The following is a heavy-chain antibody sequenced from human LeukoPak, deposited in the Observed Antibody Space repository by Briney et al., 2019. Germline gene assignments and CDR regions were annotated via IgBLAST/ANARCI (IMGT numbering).Heavy chain of an antibody. D-gene: IGHD1-26*01. Sequence: WASVKVSCKASGGTFSSYAISWVRQAPGQGLEWMGGIIPIFGTANYAQKFQGRVTITADISTNTVYMELNSLRSEDTAVYYCARGEYSGSYYYFAYWGQGTLVTVSS. CDR3: ARGEYSGSYYYFAY. V-gene: IGHV1-69*06. CDR2: IIPIFGTA. CDR1: GGTFSSYA. J-gene: IGHJ4*02.